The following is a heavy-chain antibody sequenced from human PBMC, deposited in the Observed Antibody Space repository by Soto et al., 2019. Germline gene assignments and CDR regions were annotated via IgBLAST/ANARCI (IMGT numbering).Heavy chain of an antibody. CDR2: ISSYNGNT. CDR1: GYTFTSYG. CDR3: ARGPRYCSTTSCFSGVTWFDP. J-gene: IGHJ5*02. V-gene: IGHV1-18*04. Sequence: VSCKASGYTFTSYGISWVRQAPGQGLEWMGWISSYNGNTNYAQKVQGRVTMTTDKSTSTTYMELRSLRSDDTAVYYCARGPRYCSTTSCFSGVTWFDPWGQGTLVTVSS. D-gene: IGHD2-2*01.